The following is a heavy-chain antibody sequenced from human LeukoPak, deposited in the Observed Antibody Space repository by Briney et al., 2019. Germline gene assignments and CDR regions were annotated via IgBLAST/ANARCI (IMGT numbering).Heavy chain of an antibody. J-gene: IGHJ1*01. CDR1: GFTFSRYW. Sequence: PGGSLRLSCAASGFTFSRYWMHWVRQAPGKGLVWFSRIKSDGSTNYADSVKGRFTISRDNAKDTVSLQMNSLRAEDTGVYYCARAPAEIGGYYPEYFRHWGQGTLVTVSS. CDR3: ARAPAEIGGYYPEYFRH. D-gene: IGHD3-22*01. CDR2: IKSDGST. V-gene: IGHV3-74*01.